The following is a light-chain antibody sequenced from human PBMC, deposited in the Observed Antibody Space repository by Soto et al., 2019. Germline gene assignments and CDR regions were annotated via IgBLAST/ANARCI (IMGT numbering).Light chain of an antibody. CDR2: AAS. Sequence: DIQVTQSPSSLSASVGDRVTITCRASQSITSYLNWYQQKPGKAPKLLIYAASTLQSGVPSRFSGSGSGTDFTLTISSLQPEDFAIYYCQQSYSPSWWFGQGTKVEIK. J-gene: IGKJ1*01. CDR1: QSITSY. CDR3: QQSYSPSWW. V-gene: IGKV1-39*01.